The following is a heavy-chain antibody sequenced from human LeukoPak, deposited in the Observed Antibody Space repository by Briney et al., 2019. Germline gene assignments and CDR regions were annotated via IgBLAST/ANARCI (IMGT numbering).Heavy chain of an antibody. Sequence: SQTLSLTCAVSGGSISSGAYYWNWIRQHPGKGLEWIGYIYYSGSTYYNPSLKSRVTMSVDTSKNQFSLKLSSVTAADTAVYYCAREVIEDWFDPWGQGTLVTVSS. J-gene: IGHJ5*02. D-gene: IGHD2/OR15-2a*01. CDR3: AREVIEDWFDP. V-gene: IGHV4-31*11. CDR2: IYYSGST. CDR1: GGSISSGAYY.